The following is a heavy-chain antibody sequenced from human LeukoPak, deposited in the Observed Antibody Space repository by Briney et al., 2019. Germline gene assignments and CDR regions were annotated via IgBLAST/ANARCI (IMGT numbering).Heavy chain of an antibody. V-gene: IGHV4-31*03. Sequence: PSETLSLTCTVSGGSISSGGYYWSWIRQHPGKGLEWIGYIYYSGSTYYNPSLKSRVTISVDTSKNQFSLKLSSVTAADTAVYYCARVLNWNYGIDPWGQGTLVTVSS. J-gene: IGHJ5*02. CDR1: GGSISSGGYY. D-gene: IGHD1-7*01. CDR2: IYYSGST. CDR3: ARVLNWNYGIDP.